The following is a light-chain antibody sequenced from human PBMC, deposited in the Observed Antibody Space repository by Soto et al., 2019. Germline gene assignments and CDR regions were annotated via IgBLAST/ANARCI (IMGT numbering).Light chain of an antibody. CDR2: EVS. V-gene: IGLV2-8*01. J-gene: IGLJ7*01. CDR3: SSYAGNKVI. Sequence: QSALTQPPSAPGSPGQSVTISCTGTNSDVGGYNYVSWYQQHPGKAPKLVIYEVSKRPSGVPDRFSGSKSGNTASLTVSGLQTEDEADYYCSSYAGNKVIFGGGTQLTVL. CDR1: NSDVGGYNY.